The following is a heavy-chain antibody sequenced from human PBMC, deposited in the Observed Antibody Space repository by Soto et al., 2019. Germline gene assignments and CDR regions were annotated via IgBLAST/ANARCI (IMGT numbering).Heavy chain of an antibody. V-gene: IGHV4-34*01. CDR2: INHTGVT. J-gene: IGHJ6*02. Sequence: QVQLQQWGAGLLKPSETLSLTCAVYGGSFSSYLWTWIRQPPGKGLEWIGEINHTGVTNYNPSIKRRVTISVDTTKNQFSLNLNSVTAAYTGVYYCARARNLHLMDAWGQGTTVTVSS. D-gene: IGHD6-6*01. CDR1: GGSFSSYL. CDR3: ARARNLHLMDA.